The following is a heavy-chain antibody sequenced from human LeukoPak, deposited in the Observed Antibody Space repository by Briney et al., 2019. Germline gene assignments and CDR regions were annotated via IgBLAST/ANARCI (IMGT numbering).Heavy chain of an antibody. V-gene: IGHV1-69*04. CDR2: IIPIFGIA. J-gene: IGHJ6*02. CDR3: ARAIIDGYYYYGMDV. CDR1: GGTFSSYA. Sequence: ASVKVSCKASGGTFSSYAISWVRQAPGQGLEWMGRIIPIFGIANYAQKFQGRVTITADKSTSTAYMELSSLRSEDTAVYYCARAIIDGYYYYGMDVWGQGTTVTVSS.